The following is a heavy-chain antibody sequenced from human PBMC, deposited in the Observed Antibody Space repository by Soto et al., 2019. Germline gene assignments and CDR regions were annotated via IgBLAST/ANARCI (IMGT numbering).Heavy chain of an antibody. CDR3: TAYTINVRGGFV. D-gene: IGHD3-16*01. Sequence: EVQLVESGGGLVKPGGSLRLSCAASGFPFNNAWMNWVRQAPGKGLEWVGSVKARDDGGTVDYAAPVKGRFIISRDDSIKTMFMQMNCLQTEDTAVYYCTAYTINVRGGFVWGQGTMVTVSS. CDR2: VKARDDGGTV. V-gene: IGHV3-15*07. CDR1: GFPFNNAW. J-gene: IGHJ3*01.